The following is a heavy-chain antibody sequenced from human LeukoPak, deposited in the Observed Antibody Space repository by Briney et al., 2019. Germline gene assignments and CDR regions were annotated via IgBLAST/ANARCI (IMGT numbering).Heavy chain of an antibody. J-gene: IGHJ4*02. D-gene: IGHD3-10*01. CDR3: ARDLDYYGSGKNY. CDR1: GFTFSDYN. Sequence: GGSLRLSCAASGFTFSDYNMRWIRQAPGKGLEWVSSISSSGSTIYYADSVKGRFTISRDNAKNSLYLQMNSLRAEDTAVYYCARDLDYYGSGKNYWGQGTLVTVSS. V-gene: IGHV3-11*04. CDR2: ISSSGSTI.